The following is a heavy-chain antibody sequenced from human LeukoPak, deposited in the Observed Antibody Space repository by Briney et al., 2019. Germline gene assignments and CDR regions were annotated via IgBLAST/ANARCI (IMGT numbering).Heavy chain of an antibody. CDR2: ISWNSRSI. CDR3: AKDWGRPTLGAFDS. D-gene: IGHD3-16*01. Sequence: PGRSLRLSCAASGFTFDNYAMHWVRQARGKGLELVSGISWNSRSIGYADSVRGRFAMSRDNAKKSLYLQMNSLRAEDTALYYCAKDWGRPTLGAFDSWGQGTLVTVSS. CDR1: GFTFDNYA. J-gene: IGHJ4*02. V-gene: IGHV3-9*01.